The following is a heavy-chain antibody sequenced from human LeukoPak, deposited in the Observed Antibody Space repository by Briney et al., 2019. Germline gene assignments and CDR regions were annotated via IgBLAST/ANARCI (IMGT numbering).Heavy chain of an antibody. CDR3: STTHNGDPDHFDY. Sequence: PGGSLRLSCEVSGFTFTNHWMHWVHQVPGEGLQWVSRIDTDGRSTNYADSVKGRFTISRDNAKNTLYLQMNSLRVEDTAIYYCSTTHNGDPDHFDYWGQGTLVTVSP. D-gene: IGHD2-8*01. CDR1: GFTFTNHW. J-gene: IGHJ4*02. V-gene: IGHV3-74*01. CDR2: IDTDGRST.